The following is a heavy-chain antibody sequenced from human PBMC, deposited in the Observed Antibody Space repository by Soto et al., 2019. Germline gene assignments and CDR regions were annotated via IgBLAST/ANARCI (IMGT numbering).Heavy chain of an antibody. CDR2: IYYSGTT. CDR1: GHSVSADNYY. Sequence: SETLSLSCDLSGHSVSADNYYSSWIRRPPGKGLERVGYIYYSGTTNYNSYLTSPLSLSVDLSKNQFSLKLASVTAADTAVYFCAKSQRGRTAFTFDYWGQGALVTVSS. CDR3: AKSQRGRTAFTFDY. V-gene: IGHV4-61*01. D-gene: IGHD3-16*01. J-gene: IGHJ4*02.